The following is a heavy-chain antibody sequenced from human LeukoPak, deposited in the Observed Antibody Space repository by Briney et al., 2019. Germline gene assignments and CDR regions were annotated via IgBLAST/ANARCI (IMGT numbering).Heavy chain of an antibody. CDR2: VDPEDGET. V-gene: IGHV1-69-2*01. Sequence: ASVKVSCKVSGCTFTDYYMHWVQQAPGKGLEWMGLVDPEDGETIYAEKFQGRVTITADTSTDTAYMELSSLRSEDTAVYYCATVPPPLSTVTTRPIDYWGQGTLVTVSS. CDR1: GCTFTDYY. D-gene: IGHD4-11*01. J-gene: IGHJ4*02. CDR3: ATVPPPLSTVTTRPIDY.